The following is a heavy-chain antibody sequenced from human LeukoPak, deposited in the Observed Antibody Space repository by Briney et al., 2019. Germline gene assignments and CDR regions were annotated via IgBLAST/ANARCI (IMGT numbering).Heavy chain of an antibody. CDR2: IIPILGIE. D-gene: IGHD3-10*01. CDR1: GGTFSSYA. CDR3: ARDMVPGVIITKLDY. Sequence: ASVKVSCKASGGTFSSYAISWVRQATGQGLEWMGRIIPILGIENYAQKFQGRVTITADKSTSTAYMELSSLRSEDTAVYYCARDMVPGVIITKLDYWGQGTLVTVSS. J-gene: IGHJ4*02. V-gene: IGHV1-69*04.